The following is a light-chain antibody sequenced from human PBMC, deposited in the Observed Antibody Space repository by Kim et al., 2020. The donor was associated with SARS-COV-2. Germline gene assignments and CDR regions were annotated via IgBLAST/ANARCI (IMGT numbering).Light chain of an antibody. Sequence: APGKTATSSGGGDNIGRKSVHWYRQRPGQAPALVITYDRDRPSGIPERFSGSNSGDTATLTISGVEAGDEADYYCQVYDSTIDHWVFGGGTQLTVL. V-gene: IGLV3-21*04. CDR2: YDR. J-gene: IGLJ3*02. CDR3: QVYDSTIDHWV. CDR1: NIGRKS.